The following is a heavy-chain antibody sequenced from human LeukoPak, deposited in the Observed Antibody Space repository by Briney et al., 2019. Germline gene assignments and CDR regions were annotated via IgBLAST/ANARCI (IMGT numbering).Heavy chain of an antibody. V-gene: IGHV3-30*18. D-gene: IGHD2-21*01. CDR1: GFTFRSYG. CDR2: ISYDGSDK. Sequence: PGGSLRLSCAASGFTFRSYGIHWVRQAPGKGLEWVALISYDGSDKFFADSVRGRFTISRDNSKNTLYLQMNSLRAEDTAVYYCAKDLATKHTLDYWGQGTLVTVSS. J-gene: IGHJ4*02. CDR3: AKDLATKHTLDY.